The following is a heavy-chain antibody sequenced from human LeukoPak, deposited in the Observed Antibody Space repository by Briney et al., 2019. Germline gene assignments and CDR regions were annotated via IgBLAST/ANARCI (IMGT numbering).Heavy chain of an antibody. D-gene: IGHD5-18*01. Sequence: GGSLRLSCAASGFTFSSHAMSWVRQAPGKGLEWVSAVSGSGDNTYYADSVKGRFTISRDNSKNALYLHMSSLRAEDTAVYYCACTAYYYYYLDVWGKGTTVTVSS. CDR2: VSGSGDNT. CDR3: ACTAYYYYYLDV. V-gene: IGHV3-23*01. J-gene: IGHJ6*03. CDR1: GFTFSSHA.